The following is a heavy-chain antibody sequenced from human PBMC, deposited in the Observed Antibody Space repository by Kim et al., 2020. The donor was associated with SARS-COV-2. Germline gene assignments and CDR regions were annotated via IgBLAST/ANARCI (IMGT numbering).Heavy chain of an antibody. CDR2: FFWRSGAV. CDR3: LRDATF. J-gene: IGHJ4*02. CDR1: TFTFNGFA. Sequence: GGSLRLSCSMSTFTFNGFAMHWVRQPPGKGLELVSSFFWRSGAVTYADSVRGRFTTSRDTAHNSFFLQMNYLRPEDTAFYYCLRDATFWRQGTLVTVSS. V-gene: IGHV3-9*01.